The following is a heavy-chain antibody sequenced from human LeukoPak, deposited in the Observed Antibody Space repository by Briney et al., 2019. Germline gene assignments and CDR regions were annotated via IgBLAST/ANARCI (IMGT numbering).Heavy chain of an antibody. J-gene: IGHJ4*02. CDR3: ATAPSGSGTFLDY. Sequence: GGSLRLSCAASGFTFSSYAMSFLRRAPGKGLEWVSAISDDFGTYHADSVKGRFTISRDNSRNTLYLQMNSLRAEDTAVYYCATAPSGSGTFLDYWGQGALVTVSS. CDR2: ISDDFGT. CDR1: GFTFSSYA. V-gene: IGHV3-23*01. D-gene: IGHD3-10*01.